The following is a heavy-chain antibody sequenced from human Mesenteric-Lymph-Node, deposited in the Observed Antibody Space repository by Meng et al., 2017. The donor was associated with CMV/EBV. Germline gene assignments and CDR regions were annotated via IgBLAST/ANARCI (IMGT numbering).Heavy chain of an antibody. CDR1: GFTFSSYG. V-gene: IGHV3-30*02. Sequence: GGSLRLSCAASGFTFSSYGMHWVRQAPGKGREWVAFIRYDGSNKYYADSVKGRFTISRDNSKNTLYLQMNSLRAEDTAVYYCAKDLSWYIPMDVWGQGTTVTVSS. CDR2: IRYDGSNK. J-gene: IGHJ6*02. D-gene: IGHD6-13*01. CDR3: AKDLSWYIPMDV.